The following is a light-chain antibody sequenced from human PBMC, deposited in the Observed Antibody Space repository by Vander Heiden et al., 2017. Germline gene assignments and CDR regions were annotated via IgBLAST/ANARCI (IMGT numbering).Light chain of an antibody. CDR1: SGDVGNYNH. CDR2: DVN. J-gene: IGLJ3*02. V-gene: IGLV2-11*01. Sequence: QSALTQPRSVSGSPGQSVTISCTGTSGDVGNYNHVSWYQHHPGKAPKLMIYDVNTRPSGVPDRFSGSESGNTASLTISGLQADDEADYYCCSYAGTNTWAFGGGTKLTV. CDR3: CSYAGTNTWA.